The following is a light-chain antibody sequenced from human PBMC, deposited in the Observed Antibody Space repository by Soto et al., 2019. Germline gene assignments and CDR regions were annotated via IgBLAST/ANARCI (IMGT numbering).Light chain of an antibody. CDR3: QQLNSFPPFFT. CDR1: QGIRSY. CDR2: GAS. V-gene: IGKV1-9*01. J-gene: IGKJ3*01. Sequence: DIQLTHSPSFVSAAVGDRVTITCRASQGIRSYLAWYRQRPGKAPELLIYGASTLRPGGASRFSGSGSGTEFTLTISSLQPEDFATYFCQQLNSFPPFFTFGPGTKVDIK.